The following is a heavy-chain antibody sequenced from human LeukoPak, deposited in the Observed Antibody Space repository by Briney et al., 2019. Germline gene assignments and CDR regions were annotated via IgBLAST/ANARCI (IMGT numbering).Heavy chain of an antibody. CDR3: ARRRVEYYYDSSGYQGDYSDY. CDR1: GGTFSSYA. J-gene: IGHJ4*02. V-gene: IGHV1-69*06. D-gene: IGHD3-22*01. CDR2: IIPIFGTA. Sequence: SVKVSCKASGGTFSSYAISWVRQAPGQGLEWMGGIIPIFGTANYAQKFQGRVTITADKSTSTAYMELSSLRSEDTAVYYCARRRVEYYYDSSGYQGDYSDYWGQGTLVTVSS.